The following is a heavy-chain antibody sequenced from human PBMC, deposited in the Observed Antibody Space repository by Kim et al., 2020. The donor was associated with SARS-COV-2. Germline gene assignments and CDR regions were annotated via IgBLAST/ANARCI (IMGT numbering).Heavy chain of an antibody. J-gene: IGHJ4*02. CDR3: AKDSYYYDSSGLVDY. Sequence: GGSLRLSCAASGFTFSSYAMSWVRQAPGKGLEWVSAISGSGGSTYYADSVKGRFTISRDNSKNTLYLQMNSLRAEDTAVYYCAKDSYYYDSSGLVDYWGQGTLVTVSS. CDR2: ISGSGGST. D-gene: IGHD3-22*01. CDR1: GFTFSSYA. V-gene: IGHV3-23*01.